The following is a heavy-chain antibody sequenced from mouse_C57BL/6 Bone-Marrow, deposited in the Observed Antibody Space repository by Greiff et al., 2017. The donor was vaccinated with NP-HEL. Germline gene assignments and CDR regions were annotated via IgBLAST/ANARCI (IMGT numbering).Heavy chain of an antibody. CDR3: AASPFTADYAMDY. J-gene: IGHJ4*01. CDR2: IWSGGST. V-gene: IGHV2-2*01. CDR1: GFSLTSYG. D-gene: IGHD1-1*01. Sequence: VKLVESGPGLVQPSQSLSITCTVSGFSLTSYGVHWVRQSPGKGLEWLGVIWSGGSTDYNAAFISRLSISKDNSKSQVFFKMNSLQADDTAIYYCAASPFTADYAMDYWGQGTSVTVSS.